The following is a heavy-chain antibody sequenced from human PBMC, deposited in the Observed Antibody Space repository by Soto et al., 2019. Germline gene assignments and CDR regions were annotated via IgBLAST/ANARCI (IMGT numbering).Heavy chain of an antibody. D-gene: IGHD6-19*01. J-gene: IGHJ3*02. CDR1: GYPVTAYY. CDR3: ARGGGVGVAGSAAFDM. V-gene: IGHV1-2*02. Sequence: QLQLVQSGAVVKKPGASVTVSCSASGYPVTAYYMHWVRQAPGRGLEWMGGINPATGAAKYTQTFQGRVTMTRDTSTSTAFMQLSGLTSEDTAVFYCARGGGVGVAGSAAFDMWGQGTVVTVSS. CDR2: INPATGAA.